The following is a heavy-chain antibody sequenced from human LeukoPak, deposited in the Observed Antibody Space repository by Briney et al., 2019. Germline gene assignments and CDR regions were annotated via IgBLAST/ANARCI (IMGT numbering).Heavy chain of an antibody. D-gene: IGHD6-13*01. V-gene: IGHV1-8*01. CDR3: AAGYSSSWQLANYYYYGMDV. CDR1: GYTFTSYD. J-gene: IGHJ6*02. CDR2: MNPNSGNT. Sequence: ASVKVSCKASGYTFTSYDINWVRQATGQGLEWMGWMNPNSGNTGYAQKFQGRVTMTRNTSISTAYMELSSLRSEDTAVYYCAAGYSSSWQLANYYYYGMDVWGQGTTVTVSS.